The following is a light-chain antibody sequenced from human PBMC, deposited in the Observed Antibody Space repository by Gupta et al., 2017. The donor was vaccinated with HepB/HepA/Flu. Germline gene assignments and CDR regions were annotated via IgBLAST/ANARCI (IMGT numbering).Light chain of an antibody. J-gene: IGKJ4*01. CDR3: QQNYSTPLT. CDR2: AAS. V-gene: IGKV1-39*01. CDR1: QSISNY. Sequence: DIQMTPTPSPLSASLGDRVTITCRASQSISNYLNWYQQKPGKAPKLLIYAASSLQSGVPSRFSGSGSGTDFTLTISSLQPEDFATYYCQQNYSTPLTFGGGTKVEIK.